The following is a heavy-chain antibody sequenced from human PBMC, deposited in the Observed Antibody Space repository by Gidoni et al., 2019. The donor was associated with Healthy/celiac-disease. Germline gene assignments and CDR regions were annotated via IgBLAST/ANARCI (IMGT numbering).Heavy chain of an antibody. CDR2: IYYSGST. Sequence: QLQLQESGPGLVKPSETLSLTCTVSGGSISSSSYYWGWIRQPPGKGLEWIGSIYYSGSTYYNPSLKSRVTISVDTSKNQFSLKLSSVTAADTAVYYCARGVYDSYYYYYMDVWGKGTTVTVSS. D-gene: IGHD6-13*01. J-gene: IGHJ6*03. CDR1: GGSISSSSYY. CDR3: ARGVYDSYYYYYMDV. V-gene: IGHV4-39*01.